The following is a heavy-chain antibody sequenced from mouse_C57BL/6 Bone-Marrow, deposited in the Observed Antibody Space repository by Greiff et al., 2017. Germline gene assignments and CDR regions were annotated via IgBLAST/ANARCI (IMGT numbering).Heavy chain of an antibody. CDR2: INSDGGST. CDR3: ARHDYYGSSYDYFDY. J-gene: IGHJ2*01. Sequence: DVKLVESGGGLVQPGESLKLSCESNEYEFPSHDMSWVRKTPEKRLELVAAINSDGGSTYYTDTMERRFIISRDNTKKTLYLKMSSLRSEDTALNYCARHDYYGSSYDYFDYGGQGTTLTVSS. D-gene: IGHD1-1*01. V-gene: IGHV5-2*01. CDR1: EYEFPSHD.